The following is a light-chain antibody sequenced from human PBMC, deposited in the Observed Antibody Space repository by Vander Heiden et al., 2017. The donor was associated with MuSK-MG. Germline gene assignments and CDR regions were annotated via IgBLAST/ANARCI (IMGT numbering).Light chain of an antibody. J-gene: IGKJ5*01. CDR1: QSISSY. Sequence: DIQMTQSPSSLSASVGDRVTITCRARQSISSYLNWYQQKPGKAPKLLIYAASSLQSGVPSRFSGSGYGTDFTLTISSLQPEDFATYYCQQNDSNPPITFGQGTRLEIK. CDR3: QQNDSNPPIT. V-gene: IGKV1-39*01. CDR2: AAS.